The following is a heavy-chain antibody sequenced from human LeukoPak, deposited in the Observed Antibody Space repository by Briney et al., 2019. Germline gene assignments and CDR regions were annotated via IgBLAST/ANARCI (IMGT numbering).Heavy chain of an antibody. CDR2: ISSSSSYT. J-gene: IGHJ5*02. D-gene: IGHD2-2*01. CDR1: GFTFSDYY. Sequence: GSLRLSCAASGFTFSDYYMSWIRQAPGRGLEWVSYISSSSSYTNYADSVKGRFTISRDNAKNSLYPQMNSLGAEDTAVYYCARLVVVPAAIFRWFDPWGQGTLVTVSS. V-gene: IGHV3-11*06. CDR3: ARLVVVPAAIFRWFDP.